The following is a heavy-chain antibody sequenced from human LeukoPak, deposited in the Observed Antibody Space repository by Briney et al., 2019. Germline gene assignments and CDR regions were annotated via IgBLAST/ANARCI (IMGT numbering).Heavy chain of an antibody. V-gene: IGHV1-69*13. CDR2: IIPIFGTA. CDR3: ARAAPPQWYYDSSGYFNWFDP. Sequence: VKVSCKAFGGTFSSYAISWVRQAPGQGLEWMGRIIPIFGTANYAQKFQGRVTITADESTSTAYMELSSVRSEDTAVYYCARAAPPQWYYDSSGYFNWFDPWGQGTLVTVSS. D-gene: IGHD3-22*01. J-gene: IGHJ5*02. CDR1: GGTFSSYA.